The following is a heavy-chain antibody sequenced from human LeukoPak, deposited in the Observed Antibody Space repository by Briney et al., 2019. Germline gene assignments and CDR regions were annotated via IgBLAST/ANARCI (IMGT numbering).Heavy chain of an antibody. CDR1: GFTFSDYY. CDR3: VRALMGTSDH. Sequence: GGSLRLSCAASGFTFSDYYMSWIRQAPGKGLEWISYISVSGSYTNYADSVKGRFTISRDNAKNTLYLQMNSLRAEDTAVYYCVRALMGTSDHWGQGSLVTVSS. CDR2: ISVSGSYT. V-gene: IGHV3-11*06. D-gene: IGHD7-27*01. J-gene: IGHJ4*02.